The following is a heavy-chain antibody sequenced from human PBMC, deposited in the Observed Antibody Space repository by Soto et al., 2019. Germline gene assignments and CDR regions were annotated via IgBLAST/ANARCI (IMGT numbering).Heavy chain of an antibody. CDR1: GYTFTSYG. D-gene: IGHD3-10*01. Sequence: ASVKVSCKASGYTFTSYGISWVRQAPGQGLEWMGWISAYNGNTNYAQELQGRVTMTTDTSTSTAYMELRSLRSDDTAVYYCARGVGSGSYYNQYNWFDPWGQGTLVTVSS. J-gene: IGHJ5*02. CDR3: ARGVGSGSYYNQYNWFDP. V-gene: IGHV1-18*01. CDR2: ISAYNGNT.